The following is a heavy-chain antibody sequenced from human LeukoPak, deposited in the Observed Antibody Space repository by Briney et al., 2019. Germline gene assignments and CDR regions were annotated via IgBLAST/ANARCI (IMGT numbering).Heavy chain of an antibody. CDR2: IYHSGST. J-gene: IGHJ3*02. Sequence: SQTLSLTCAVSGGSISSGGYSWSWIRQPPGKGLEWIGYIYHSGSTYYNPSLKSRVTISVDRSKNQFSLKLSSVTAADTAVYYCASGIVVPAAEGAFDIWGQGTMVTVSS. V-gene: IGHV4-30-2*01. D-gene: IGHD2-2*01. CDR1: GGSISSGGYS. CDR3: ASGIVVPAAEGAFDI.